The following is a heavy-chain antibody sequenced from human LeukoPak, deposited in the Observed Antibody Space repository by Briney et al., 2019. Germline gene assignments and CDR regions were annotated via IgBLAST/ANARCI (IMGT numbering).Heavy chain of an antibody. V-gene: IGHV4-61*02. CDR1: GGSISSGSYY. CDR2: IYTSGST. CDR3: ARAVVGWFDP. Sequence: SETLSLTCTVSGGSISSGSYYWSWIRQPAGKGLEWIGRIYTSGSTIYNPSLKRRVTISVDTSKNQFSLKLSSVTAADTAVYYCARAVVGWFDPWGQGTLVTVSS. J-gene: IGHJ5*02. D-gene: IGHD3-16*01.